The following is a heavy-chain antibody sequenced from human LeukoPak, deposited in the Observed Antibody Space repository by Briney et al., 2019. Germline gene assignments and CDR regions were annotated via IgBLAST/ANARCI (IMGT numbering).Heavy chain of an antibody. J-gene: IGHJ6*02. Sequence: SETLSLTCTVSGGSISSYYWSWIRQPPGKGLEWIGYIYYSGSTNYNPSLKSRVTISVDTSKNQFSLKLSSVTAADTAVYYCARAYYGSGSYYPRLPNQKNNYYYYYGMDVWGQGTTVTVSS. CDR1: GGSISSYY. CDR3: ARAYYGSGSYYPRLPNQKNNYYYYYGMDV. V-gene: IGHV4-59*08. CDR2: IYYSGST. D-gene: IGHD3-10*01.